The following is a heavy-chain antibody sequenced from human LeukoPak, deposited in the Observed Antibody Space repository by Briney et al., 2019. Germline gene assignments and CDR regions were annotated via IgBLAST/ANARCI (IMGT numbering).Heavy chain of an antibody. Sequence: GGSLRPSCAASGFTFSSYSMNWVRQAPGKGLEWVSYISSSSSTIYYADSVKGRFTISRDNAKNSLYLQMNSLRAEDTAVYYCARVSTITMIVAPPDYWGQGTLVTVSS. D-gene: IGHD3-22*01. J-gene: IGHJ4*02. V-gene: IGHV3-48*01. CDR3: ARVSTITMIVAPPDY. CDR2: ISSSSSTI. CDR1: GFTFSSYS.